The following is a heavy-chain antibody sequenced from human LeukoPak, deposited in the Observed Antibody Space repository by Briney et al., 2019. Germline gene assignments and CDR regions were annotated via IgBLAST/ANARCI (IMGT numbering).Heavy chain of an antibody. Sequence: PGGSLRLSCAASGFTFSGSWMTWVRQAPGKGLEWVANIKQDGSEKHYVDSVKGRFTISKDNARNSLYLQMNSLRADDTAVYYCARDRWAADGHGDYYYYGMDVWGLGTTVTVSS. D-gene: IGHD6-13*01. CDR1: GFTFSGSW. CDR2: IKQDGSEK. J-gene: IGHJ6*02. V-gene: IGHV3-7*04. CDR3: ARDRWAADGHGDYYYYGMDV.